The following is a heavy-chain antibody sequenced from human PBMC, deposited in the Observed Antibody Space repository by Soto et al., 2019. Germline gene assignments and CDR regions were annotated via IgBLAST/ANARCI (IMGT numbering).Heavy chain of an antibody. CDR2: IYHSGAP. V-gene: IGHV4-4*02. J-gene: IGHJ4*02. CDR3: ARHIAVPTTRGFDY. CDR1: GASISSTNW. Sequence: QVQLQESGPGLVKPSGTLSLTCAVSGASISSTNWWSWVRQAPGEGLEWIGEIYHSGAPNYNPSLKSRVIISMDTSKNQLSLRLDSVTAADTAVYFCARHIAVPTTRGFDYWGQGTLVTVSS. D-gene: IGHD2-15*01.